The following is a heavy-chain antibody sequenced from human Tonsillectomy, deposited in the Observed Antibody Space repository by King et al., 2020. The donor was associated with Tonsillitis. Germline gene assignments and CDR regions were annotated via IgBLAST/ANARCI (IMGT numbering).Heavy chain of an antibody. D-gene: IGHD4-11*01. CDR3: ASSMTTVTTFAFDI. V-gene: IGHV4-59*01. Sequence: VQLQESGPGLVKPSETLSLTCTVSGGSISSYYWSWIRQPPGKGLEWIGYIYYSGSTNYNPSLKSRVTISVGTSKNQFSLKLSSVTAADTAVYYCASSMTTVTTFAFDIWGQGTMVTVSS. CDR1: GGSISSYY. CDR2: IYYSGST. J-gene: IGHJ3*02.